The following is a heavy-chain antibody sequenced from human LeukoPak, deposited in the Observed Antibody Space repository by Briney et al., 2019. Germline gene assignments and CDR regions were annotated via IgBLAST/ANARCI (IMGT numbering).Heavy chain of an antibody. CDR1: GGSFSGYY. CDR3: ARAHGATPKLMLFDI. J-gene: IGHJ3*02. Sequence: SETLSLTCAVYGGSFSGYYWSWIRQHPGKGLEWIGYIYYSGSTYYNPSLKSRVTISVDTSKNQFSLKLSSVTAADTAVYYCARAHGATPKLMLFDIWGQGTMVTVSS. V-gene: IGHV4-31*11. D-gene: IGHD5-12*01. CDR2: IYYSGST.